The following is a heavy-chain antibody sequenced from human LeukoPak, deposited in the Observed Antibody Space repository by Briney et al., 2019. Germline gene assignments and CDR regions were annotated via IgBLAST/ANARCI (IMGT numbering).Heavy chain of an antibody. Sequence: PGGSLRLSCAASGFIVSSNYMSWVRQAPGKGLEWVSVIYSGGATHYADSVKGRFTISRDNAKNSLDLQMNSLRDEDTAVYYCARARASGRSGFDYWGQGTLVTVSS. J-gene: IGHJ4*02. CDR3: ARARASGRSGFDY. V-gene: IGHV3-53*01. CDR2: IYSGGAT. D-gene: IGHD2-15*01. CDR1: GFIVSSNY.